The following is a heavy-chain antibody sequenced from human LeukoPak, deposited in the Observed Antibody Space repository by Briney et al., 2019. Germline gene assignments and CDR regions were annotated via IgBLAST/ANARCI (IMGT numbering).Heavy chain of an antibody. CDR3: ATFGSNSVGRVFWFDP. Sequence: GASVKVSCKVSGYTLTELSMHWVRQAPGKGLEWMGGFDPEDGETIYAQKFQGRVTMTEDTSTDTAYMELSSLRSEDTAVYYCATFGSNSVGRVFWFDPWGQGTLVTVSS. V-gene: IGHV1-24*01. J-gene: IGHJ5*02. CDR1: GYTLTELS. CDR2: FDPEDGET. D-gene: IGHD4-23*01.